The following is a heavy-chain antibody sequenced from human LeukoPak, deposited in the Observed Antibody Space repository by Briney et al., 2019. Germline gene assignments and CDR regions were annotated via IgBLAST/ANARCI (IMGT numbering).Heavy chain of an antibody. D-gene: IGHD6-19*01. CDR2: MNPNSGNT. J-gene: IGHJ4*02. CDR1: GYTFTSYD. Sequence: ASVKVSCKASGYTFTSYDINRVRQATGQGLEWMGWMNPNSGNTGYAQKFQGRVTMTRNTSISTAYMELSSLRSEDTAVYYCARGLGSSGWYHFDYWGQGTLVTVSS. CDR3: ARGLGSSGWYHFDY. V-gene: IGHV1-8*01.